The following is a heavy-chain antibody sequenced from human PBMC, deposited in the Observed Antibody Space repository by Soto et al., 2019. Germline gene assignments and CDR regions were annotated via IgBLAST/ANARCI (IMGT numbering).Heavy chain of an antibody. V-gene: IGHV3-7*04. CDR3: ARDQFGSEM. J-gene: IGHJ4*02. CDR1: GFTFSSYW. Sequence: EVQLVESGGGLVQPGGSLRLSCAASGFTFSSYWMSWVRQAPGKGLVWVAHIKQDGSEKYYVDSVKGRFTISRDNGKNSLDLQMDGLRAEDTAVYYCARDQFGSEMGGQGTLVTVSS. D-gene: IGHD3-3*01. CDR2: IKQDGSEK.